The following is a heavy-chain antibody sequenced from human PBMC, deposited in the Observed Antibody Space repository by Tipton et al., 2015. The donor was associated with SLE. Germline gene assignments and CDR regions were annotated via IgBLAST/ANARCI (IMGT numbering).Heavy chain of an antibody. D-gene: IGHD6-19*01. CDR1: DGSFNSYY. J-gene: IGHJ4*02. CDR2: ITNSGRT. CDR3: ARLLVAAGTWYFDY. Sequence: TLSLTCAVYDGSFNSYYWNWIRQPPGKGPEWIGEITNSGRTNYNPSLKSRVTISVDTSQNQFSLNLTSVTAADTAVFYCARLLVAAGTWYFDYWGQGVLVTVSS. V-gene: IGHV4-34*01.